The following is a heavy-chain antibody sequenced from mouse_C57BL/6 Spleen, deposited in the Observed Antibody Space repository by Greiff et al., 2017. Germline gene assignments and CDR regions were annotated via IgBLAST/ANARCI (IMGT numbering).Heavy chain of an antibody. CDR2: ISYDGSN. J-gene: IGHJ2*01. CDR3: ARETVVAYYFDY. CDR1: GYSITSGYY. D-gene: IGHD1-1*01. V-gene: IGHV3-6*01. Sequence: EVKLMESGPGLVKPSQSLSLTCSVTGYSITSGYYWNWIRQFPGNKLEWMGYISYDGSNNYNPSLKNRISITRDTSKNQSFLKLNSVTTEDTATYYCARETVVAYYFDYWGQGTTLTVSS.